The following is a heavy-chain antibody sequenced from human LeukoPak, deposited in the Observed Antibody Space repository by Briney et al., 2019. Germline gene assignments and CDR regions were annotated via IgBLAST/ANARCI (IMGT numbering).Heavy chain of an antibody. Sequence: GGSLRLSCAASGFTFSSYGMHWVRQAPGKGLEWASAISGSGGSTYYADSVKGRFTISRDNSKNTLYLQMNSLRAEDTAVYYCAKMPPTVAGYYYFDYWGQGTLVTVSS. CDR3: AKMPPTVAGYYYFDY. D-gene: IGHD6-19*01. J-gene: IGHJ4*02. CDR1: GFTFSSYG. V-gene: IGHV3-23*01. CDR2: ISGSGGST.